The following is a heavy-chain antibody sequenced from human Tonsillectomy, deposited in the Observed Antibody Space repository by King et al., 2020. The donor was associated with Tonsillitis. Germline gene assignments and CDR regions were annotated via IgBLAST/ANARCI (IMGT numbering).Heavy chain of an antibody. Sequence: WIRQPPWKGLEWIVHIYYSGTTNYNPSLRRRVTISVDTSKNQFSLKLSSVTAAATAVYYCARLDYYGSWRYWYFVLWGRGTRVTVSS. V-gene: IGHV4-59*08. J-gene: IGHJ2*01. CDR2: IYYSGTT. CDR3: ARLDYYGSWRYWYFVL. D-gene: IGHD3-10*01.